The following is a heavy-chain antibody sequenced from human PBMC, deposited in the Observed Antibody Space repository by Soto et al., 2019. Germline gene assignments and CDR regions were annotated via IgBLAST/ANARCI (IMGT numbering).Heavy chain of an antibody. CDR3: ARDAMGGRAFDL. D-gene: IGHD2-15*01. V-gene: IGHV3-72*01. Sequence: EVQLVESGGGLVQPGGSLRLSCAASGFTFSDHYMDWVRQAPGKGLEWVGRARNNANGYTTEYAASVKGRFTISRDDSRNSLWLQMNSLNTDDTAVYYCARDAMGGRAFDLWGQGNLVTVSS. J-gene: IGHJ4*02. CDR2: ARNNANGYTT. CDR1: GFTFSDHY.